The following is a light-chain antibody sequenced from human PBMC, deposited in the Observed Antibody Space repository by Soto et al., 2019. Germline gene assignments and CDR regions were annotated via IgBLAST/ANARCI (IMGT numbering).Light chain of an antibody. CDR1: QGISNY. V-gene: IGKV1-27*01. J-gene: IGKJ2*03. CDR2: AAS. Sequence: DIPMTQSPSSLSPSVGDRVNITCRASQGISNYLAWYQQKPGKVPKLLIYAASTLQSGVPSRFSGSGSGTDFTLTISSLQPEDVATYYCQKYNSAPPSFGQGTKLEIK. CDR3: QKYNSAPPS.